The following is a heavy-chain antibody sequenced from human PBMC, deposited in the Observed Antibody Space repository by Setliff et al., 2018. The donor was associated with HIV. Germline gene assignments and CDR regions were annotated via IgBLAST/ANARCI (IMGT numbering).Heavy chain of an antibody. CDR1: GGSIGSSDYYW. CDR3: ARDHVFGSRTGFDP. Sequence: PSETLSLTCTVSGGSIGSSDYYWWSWVRQPPGKGLEWIGEVFHSGSANSNASLRSRVMISVDTSKNQFSLKLSAVTAADTAVYYCARDHVFGSRTGFDPWGPGILVTVSS. J-gene: IGHJ5*02. V-gene: IGHV4-4*02. CDR2: VFHSGSA. D-gene: IGHD3-10*01.